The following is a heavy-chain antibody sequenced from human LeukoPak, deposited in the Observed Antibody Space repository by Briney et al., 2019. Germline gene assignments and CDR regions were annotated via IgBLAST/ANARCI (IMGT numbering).Heavy chain of an antibody. CDR3: AREGCRSAACYGIDLDY. J-gene: IGHJ4*02. CDR1: GGTFSRYA. CDR2: IIPNLGTT. D-gene: IGHD2-2*01. V-gene: IGHV1-69*11. Sequence: SSVKVSYKASGGTFSRYAITWVRQAPGQGLEWMARIIPNLGTTYYAQKFQGRITITTDEASSTAYMELSSLRSEDTAVYYCAREGCRSAACYGIDLDYWGQGTLVTVSS.